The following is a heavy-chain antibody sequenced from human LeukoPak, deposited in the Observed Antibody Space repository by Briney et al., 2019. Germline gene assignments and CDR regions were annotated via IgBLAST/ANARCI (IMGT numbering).Heavy chain of an antibody. V-gene: IGHV3-11*01. CDR2: ISNSGNTI. Sequence: GGSLRLSCAASGFTFGDYYMSWIRQAPGKGLEWVSYISNSGNTIKEADSVKGRFTISRDNAQNSLFLQMKSLRSDDTAVYYCARLRADAGSGHNWFDPWGQGTLVTVSS. J-gene: IGHJ5*02. CDR3: ARLRADAGSGHNWFDP. CDR1: GFTFGDYY. D-gene: IGHD1-26*01.